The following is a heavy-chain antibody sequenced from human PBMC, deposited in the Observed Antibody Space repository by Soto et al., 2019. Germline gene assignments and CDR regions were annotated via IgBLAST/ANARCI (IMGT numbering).Heavy chain of an antibody. CDR3: ASPSGDTAMVAYYYYYGMDV. CDR1: GFTVSSNY. J-gene: IGHJ6*02. D-gene: IGHD5-18*01. V-gene: IGHV3-53*01. Sequence: GGSLRLSCAASGFTVSSNYMSWVRQAPGKGLEWVSVIYSGGSTYYADSVKGRFTISRDNSKNTLYLQMNSLRAEDTAVYYCASPSGDTAMVAYYYYYGMDVWGQGTTVTVSS. CDR2: IYSGGST.